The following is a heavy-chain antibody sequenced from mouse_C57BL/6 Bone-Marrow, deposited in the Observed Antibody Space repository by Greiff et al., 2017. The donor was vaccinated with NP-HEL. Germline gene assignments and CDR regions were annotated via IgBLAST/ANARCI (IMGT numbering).Heavy chain of an antibody. J-gene: IGHJ4*01. V-gene: IGHV1-62-2*01. CDR1: GYTFTEYT. Sequence: VKLQESGAELVKPGASVKLSCKASGYTFTEYTIHWVKQRSGQGLEWIGWFYPGSGSIKYNEKFKDKATLTADKSSSTVYMELSRLTSEDSAVYFCARHERHYGRRGYAMDYWGQGTSVTVSS. CDR3: ARHERHYGRRGYAMDY. CDR2: FYPGSGSI. D-gene: IGHD1-1*01.